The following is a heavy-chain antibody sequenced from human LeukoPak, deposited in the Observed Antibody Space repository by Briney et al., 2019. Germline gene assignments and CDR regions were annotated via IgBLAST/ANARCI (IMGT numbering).Heavy chain of an antibody. D-gene: IGHD2-15*01. J-gene: IGHJ4*02. CDR1: GLTFSSYG. CDR2: IWYDGSNK. V-gene: IGHV3-33*01. Sequence: GGSLRLSCAASGLTFSSYGMHWVRQAPGKGLEWVAVIWYDGSNKYYADSVKGRFTISRDNSKNTLYLQMNSLRAEDTAVYYCASLGSSGGSSEPFDYWGQGTLVTVSS. CDR3: ASLGSSGGSSEPFDY.